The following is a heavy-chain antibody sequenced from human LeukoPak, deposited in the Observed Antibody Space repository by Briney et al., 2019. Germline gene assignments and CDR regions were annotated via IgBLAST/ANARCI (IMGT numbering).Heavy chain of an antibody. J-gene: IGHJ3*02. Sequence: PGRSLRLSCAASGFTFSSYGMHWVRQAPGKGLEWVAVISYDGSNKYYADSVKGRFTISRDNAKNSLFLLVNSLRAEDAAVYYCARDKNGVFDIWGQGTMVTVSS. CDR1: GFTFSSYG. CDR3: ARDKNGVFDI. CDR2: ISYDGSNK. V-gene: IGHV3-30*03. D-gene: IGHD3-3*01.